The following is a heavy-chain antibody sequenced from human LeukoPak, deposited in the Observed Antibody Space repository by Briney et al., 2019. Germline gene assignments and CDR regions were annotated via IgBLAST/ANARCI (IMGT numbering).Heavy chain of an antibody. D-gene: IGHD6-19*01. CDR2: INAGNGNT. Sequence: ASVTVSCTASGYTFTIYGMHWVRRAPGQRPEWMGWINAGNGNTKYSQKFQGRVTITRDTSASTAYMVLSSLRFADTAVYYCSRDLKQFGGWFDYWGQGTLVTVSS. J-gene: IGHJ4*02. V-gene: IGHV1-3*01. CDR3: SRDLKQFGGWFDY. CDR1: GYTFTIYG.